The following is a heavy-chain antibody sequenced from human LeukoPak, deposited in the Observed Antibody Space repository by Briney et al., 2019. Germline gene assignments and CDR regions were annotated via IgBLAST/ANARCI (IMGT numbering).Heavy chain of an antibody. CDR1: GFSFSDYA. Sequence: PGGSLRLSCAASGFSFSDYAMSWVRQAPARGPEWVSAISGSGGSTYYADSVKGRFTISRDNSKNTLYLQMNSLRAEDTAVYYCAKEGYDSSGYYPYYFDYWGQGTLVTVSS. V-gene: IGHV3-23*01. J-gene: IGHJ4*02. CDR3: AKEGYDSSGYYPYYFDY. CDR2: ISGSGGST. D-gene: IGHD3-22*01.